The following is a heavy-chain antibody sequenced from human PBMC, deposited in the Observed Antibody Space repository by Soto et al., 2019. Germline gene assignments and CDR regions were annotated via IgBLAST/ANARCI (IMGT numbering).Heavy chain of an antibody. CDR3: ARDLGDGYNYYYYYGMDV. CDR1: GGTISSYT. V-gene: IGHV1-69*08. CDR2: IIPILGIA. D-gene: IGHD5-12*01. Sequence: QVQLVQSGAEVKKPGSSVKVSCKASGGTISSYTISWVRQAPGQGLEWMGRIIPILGIANYAQKFQGRVTITADKSTSTAYMELSSLRSEDTAVYYCARDLGDGYNYYYYYGMDVWGQGTTVTVSS. J-gene: IGHJ6*02.